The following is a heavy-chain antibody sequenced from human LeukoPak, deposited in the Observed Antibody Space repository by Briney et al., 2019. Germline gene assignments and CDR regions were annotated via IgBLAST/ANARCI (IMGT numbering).Heavy chain of an antibody. Sequence: GGSLRLSCAASGFTFSSYAMSWVRQAPGKGLEWVAVISYDGSNKYFADSVKGRFTISRDNSKNTLYLQMNSLRAEDTAVYYCAKDYDSSGWAAFDIWGQGTMVTVSS. D-gene: IGHD3-22*01. CDR1: GFTFSSYA. CDR2: ISYDGSNK. V-gene: IGHV3-30*18. CDR3: AKDYDSSGWAAFDI. J-gene: IGHJ3*02.